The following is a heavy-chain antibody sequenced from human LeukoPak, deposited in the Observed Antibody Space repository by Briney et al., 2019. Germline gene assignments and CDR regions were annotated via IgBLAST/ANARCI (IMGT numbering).Heavy chain of an antibody. J-gene: IGHJ4*02. CDR1: GGSISSSSYY. CDR3: ARHYSGTVPPAY. Sequence: SETLSLTCTVSGGSISSSSYYWGWIRQPPGKGLEWIGSIYYSGSTYYNPSLKSRVTISVDTSKNQFSLKLSSVTAADTAIYYCARHYSGTVPPAYWGQGTLVTVSS. D-gene: IGHD1-1*01. CDR2: IYYSGST. V-gene: IGHV4-39*01.